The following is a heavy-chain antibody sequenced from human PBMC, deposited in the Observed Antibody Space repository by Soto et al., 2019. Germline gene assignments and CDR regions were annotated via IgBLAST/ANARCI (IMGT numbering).Heavy chain of an antibody. CDR3: ARDKLTGLFDY. CDR1: GGSISSSSYY. J-gene: IGHJ4*02. Sequence: PSETLSLTCTVSGGSISSSSYYWGWIRQPPGKGLEWIGSIFYSGSTYYNPSLKSRVTISVDRSKNQFSLKLTSVTAADTAVYYCARDKLTGLFDYWGQGTLVTVSS. D-gene: IGHD2-8*02. V-gene: IGHV4-39*02. CDR2: IFYSGST.